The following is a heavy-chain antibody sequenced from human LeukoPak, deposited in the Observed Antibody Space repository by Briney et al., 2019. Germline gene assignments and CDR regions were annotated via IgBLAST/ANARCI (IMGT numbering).Heavy chain of an antibody. CDR3: ARALNRVVDAFDI. J-gene: IGHJ3*02. CDR2: INSDGSST. Sequence: GGCLRLSCAASGFTFSSYAMSWVRQAPGKGLVWVSRINSDGSSTSYADSVKGRFTISRDNAKNTLYLQMNSLRAEDTAVYYCARALNRVVDAFDIWGQGTMVTVSS. V-gene: IGHV3-74*01. CDR1: GFTFSSYA. D-gene: IGHD4/OR15-4a*01.